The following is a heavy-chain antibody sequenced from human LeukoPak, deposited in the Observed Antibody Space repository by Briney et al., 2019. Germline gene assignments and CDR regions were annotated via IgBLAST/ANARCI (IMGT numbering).Heavy chain of an antibody. Sequence: ASVKVSCTASGYTFTSYGISWVRQAPGQGLEWMGWISAYNGDTNYAQKLQDRVTMTTDTSTNTAYMELRSLRSDDTAVYYCARGHGGVSLNYWGQGTLVTVSS. J-gene: IGHJ4*02. V-gene: IGHV1-18*01. CDR2: ISAYNGDT. CDR3: ARGHGGVSLNY. D-gene: IGHD2-15*01. CDR1: GYTFTSYG.